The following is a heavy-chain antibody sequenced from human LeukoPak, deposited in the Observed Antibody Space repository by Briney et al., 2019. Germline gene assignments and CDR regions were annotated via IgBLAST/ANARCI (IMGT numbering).Heavy chain of an antibody. CDR1: GGSISSYY. CDR2: INHSGST. J-gene: IGHJ4*02. D-gene: IGHD3-22*01. Sequence: ASETLSLTCTVSGGSISSYYWSWIRQPPGKGLEWIGEINHSGSTNYNPSLKSRVTISVDTSKNQFSLKLSSVTAADTAVYYCASAGYYDSSGYYADWGQGTLVTVSS. CDR3: ASAGYYDSSGYYAD. V-gene: IGHV4-34*01.